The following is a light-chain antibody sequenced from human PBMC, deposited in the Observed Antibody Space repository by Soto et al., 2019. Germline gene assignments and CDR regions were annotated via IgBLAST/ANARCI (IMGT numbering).Light chain of an antibody. CDR3: QQSYNSVFT. CDR2: GAS. V-gene: IGKV1-39*01. Sequence: DIQLTQSPSSLSASVGGRVTITCRASQSISKYLIWYQHKPGKPPKPLIYGASPLITGVPSRFSASGAGRDFTLTIDSLQPEDFATYYCQQSYNSVFTFGPGTKVDIK. CDR1: QSISKY. J-gene: IGKJ3*01.